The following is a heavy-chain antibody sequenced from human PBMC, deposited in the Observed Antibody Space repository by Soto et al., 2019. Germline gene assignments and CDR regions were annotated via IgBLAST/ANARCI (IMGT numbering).Heavy chain of an antibody. V-gene: IGHV5-51*01. CDR2: IYPGDSDT. CDR3: ALNSYDSSGYYYLDH. Sequence: GESLKISCKGSGYSFTSYWIGWVRQMPGKGLEWMGIIYPGDSDTRYSPSFQGQVTISADKSISTAYLQWSSLKASDTAMYYCALNSYDSSGYYYLDHWGRGTLVTVSS. CDR1: GYSFTSYW. D-gene: IGHD3-22*01. J-gene: IGHJ4*02.